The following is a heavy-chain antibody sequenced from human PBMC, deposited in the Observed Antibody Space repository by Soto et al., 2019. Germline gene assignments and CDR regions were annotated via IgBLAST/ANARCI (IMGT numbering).Heavy chain of an antibody. Sequence: GGSLRLSCAASGFTFSSYGMHWVRQAPGKGLEWVAVIWYDGSNKYYADSVKGRFTISRDNSKNTLYLQMNSLRAEDTAVYYCARKTNYYYHYMDVWGKGTTVTVSS. CDR1: GFTFSSYG. J-gene: IGHJ6*03. CDR3: ARKTNYYYHYMDV. CDR2: IWYDGSNK. V-gene: IGHV3-33*01.